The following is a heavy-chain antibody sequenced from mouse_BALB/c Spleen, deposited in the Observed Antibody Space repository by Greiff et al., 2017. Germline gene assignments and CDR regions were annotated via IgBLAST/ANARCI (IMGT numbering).Heavy chain of an antibody. V-gene: IGHV5-17*02. CDR1: GFTFSSFG. D-gene: IGHD1-1*01. CDR3: ARRAYYYGSSSYYAMDY. CDR2: ISSGSSTI. J-gene: IGHJ4*01. Sequence: DVHLVESGGGLVQPGGSRKLSCAASGFTFSSFGMHWVRQAPEKGLEWVAYISSGSSTIYYADTVKGRFTISRDNPKNTLFLQMTSLRSEDTAMYYCARRAYYYGSSSYYAMDYWGQGTSVTVSS.